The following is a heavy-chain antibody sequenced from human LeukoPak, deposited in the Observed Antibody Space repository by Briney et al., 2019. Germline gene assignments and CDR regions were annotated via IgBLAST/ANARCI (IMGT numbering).Heavy chain of an antibody. V-gene: IGHV1-69*06. J-gene: IGHJ4*02. Sequence: SVKVSCKASGGTFSSYAISWVRQAPGQGLEWMGRIIPIFGTANYAQKFQDRVTITADKSTSTAYMELSSLRSEDTAVYYCARIVMSAVYFDYWGQGTLGTVSS. CDR3: ARIVMSAVYFDY. CDR1: GGTFSSYA. D-gene: IGHD3-16*01. CDR2: IIPIFGTA.